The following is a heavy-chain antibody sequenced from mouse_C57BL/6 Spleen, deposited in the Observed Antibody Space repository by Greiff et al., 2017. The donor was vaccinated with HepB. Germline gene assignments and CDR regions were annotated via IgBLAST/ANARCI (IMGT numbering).Heavy chain of an antibody. CDR1: GFTFSSYT. J-gene: IGHJ2*01. D-gene: IGHD1-1*01. Sequence: EVQVVESGGGLVKPGGSLKLSCAASGFTFSSYTMSWVRQTPEKRLEWVATISGGGGNTYYPDSVKGRFTISRDNAKNTLYLQMSSLRSEDTALYYCARRDYGSSYEGGLDYWGQGTTLTVSS. V-gene: IGHV5-9*01. CDR2: ISGGGGNT. CDR3: ARRDYGSSYEGGLDY.